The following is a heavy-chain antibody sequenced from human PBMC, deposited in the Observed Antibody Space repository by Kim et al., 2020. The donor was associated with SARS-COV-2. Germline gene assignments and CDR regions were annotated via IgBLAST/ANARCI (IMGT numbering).Heavy chain of an antibody. CDR1: GGSFSGYY. CDR3: ARGVLWFGEID. J-gene: IGHJ4*02. Sequence: SETLSLTCAVYGGSFSGYYWSWIRQPPGKGLEWIGEINHSGSTNYNPSLKSRVTISVDTSKNQFSLKLSSVTAADTAVYYCARGVLWFGEIDWGQGTLVTVSS. D-gene: IGHD3-10*01. V-gene: IGHV4-34*01. CDR2: INHSGST.